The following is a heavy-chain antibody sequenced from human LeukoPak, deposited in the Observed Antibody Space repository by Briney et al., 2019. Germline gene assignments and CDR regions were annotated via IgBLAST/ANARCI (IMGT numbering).Heavy chain of an antibody. Sequence: PSETLSLTCAVYGGSFSGYYWSWIRQPPGKGLEWIGEINHSGSTNYNPSLKSRVIMSVDTSKNQFSLKLSSATAADTAVYYCARLAYNGDYVNYWGQGTLVTVST. V-gene: IGHV4-34*01. CDR3: ARLAYNGDYVNY. CDR2: INHSGST. D-gene: IGHD4-17*01. CDR1: GGSFSGYY. J-gene: IGHJ4*02.